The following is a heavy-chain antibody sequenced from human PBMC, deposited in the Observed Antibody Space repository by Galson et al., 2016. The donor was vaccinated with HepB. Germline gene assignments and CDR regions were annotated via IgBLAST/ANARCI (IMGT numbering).Heavy chain of an antibody. CDR2: IYYSGTT. D-gene: IGHD5-18*01. V-gene: IGHV4-39*01. CDR3: AGGVYNYGVLLPFEF. J-gene: IGHJ4*02. CDR1: VGATSSRSYH. Sequence: SETLSLTCTVSVGATSSRSYHWGWIRQPPGKGLEWIGNIYYSGTTYANPSLKCRVTISVDKSKNQFSLKLSSVTAADTAVYYCAGGVYNYGVLLPFEFWGQGTLVTVSS.